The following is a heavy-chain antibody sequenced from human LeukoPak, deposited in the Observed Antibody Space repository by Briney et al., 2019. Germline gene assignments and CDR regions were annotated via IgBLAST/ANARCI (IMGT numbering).Heavy chain of an antibody. Sequence: ASVKVSCKASGSTFTGYYMHWVRQPPGQGLEWMGWINPNSGGTNYAQKFQGRVTMTRDTSISTAYMELSRLRSDDTAVYYCARALFTLYYFDYWGQGTLVTVSS. CDR2: INPNSGGT. CDR3: ARALFTLYYFDY. V-gene: IGHV1-2*02. J-gene: IGHJ4*02. D-gene: IGHD3-10*02. CDR1: GSTFTGYY.